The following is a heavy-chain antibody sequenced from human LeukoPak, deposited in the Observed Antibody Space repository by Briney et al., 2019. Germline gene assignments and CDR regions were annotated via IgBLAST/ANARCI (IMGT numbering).Heavy chain of an antibody. V-gene: IGHV4-4*07. CDR3: ARGGGSYPYNWFDP. D-gene: IGHD1-26*01. CDR1: GGSISSYY. J-gene: IGHJ5*02. Sequence: SETLSLTCTVSGGSISSYYWSWIRQPAGKGLEWIGRIYTSGSTNYNPSLKSRVTMSVDTSKNQFSLKLSSVTAADTAVYYCARGGGSYPYNWFDPWGQGTLVTVSS. CDR2: IYTSGST.